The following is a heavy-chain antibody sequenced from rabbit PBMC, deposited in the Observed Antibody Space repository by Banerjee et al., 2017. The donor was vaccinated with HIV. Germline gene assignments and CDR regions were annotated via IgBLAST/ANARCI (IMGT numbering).Heavy chain of an antibody. V-gene: IGHV1S40*01. D-gene: IGHD4-1*01. Sequence: QSLEESGGDLVKPGASLTLTCTASGFSFSGSYYMSWVRQAPGKGLEWIACIYAGSSGDTYYASWAKGRFAISKTSSTTVTLQMTSLTAADTATYFCARDTSAWDGNIYFNQWGQGTLVTVS. CDR2: IYAGSSGDT. CDR3: ARDTSAWDGNIYFNQ. CDR1: GFSFSGSYY. J-gene: IGHJ3*01.